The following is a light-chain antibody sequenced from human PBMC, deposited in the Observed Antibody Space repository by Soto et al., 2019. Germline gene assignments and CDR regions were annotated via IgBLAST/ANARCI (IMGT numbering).Light chain of an antibody. CDR2: GAS. CDR1: QSVSSN. CDR3: QRYNNWPQEYTWT. J-gene: IGKJ1*01. Sequence: EIVMTQSPATLSVSPGERATLSCRASQSVSSNLAWYQQKPGQAPRLLIYGASTRATGIPARFSGSGSGTEFTLTISSLQSAVFAVYYCQRYNNWPQEYTWTFGQGTKVEIK. V-gene: IGKV3-15*01.